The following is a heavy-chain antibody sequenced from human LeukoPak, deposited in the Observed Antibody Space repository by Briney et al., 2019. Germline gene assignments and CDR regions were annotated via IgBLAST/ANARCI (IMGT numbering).Heavy chain of an antibody. D-gene: IGHD3-22*01. J-gene: IGHJ4*02. Sequence: GGSLRLSCVVSGFTFSSYSMSWVRQAPGKGPEWVSGVSGSGGYKYYAESVKGRFIISRDNSKSTLYLQMSSLRAEDTAVYYCARDHAIYYYDSSGYGYWGQGTLVTVSS. CDR2: VSGSGGYK. V-gene: IGHV3-23*01. CDR3: ARDHAIYYYDSSGYGY. CDR1: GFTFSSYS.